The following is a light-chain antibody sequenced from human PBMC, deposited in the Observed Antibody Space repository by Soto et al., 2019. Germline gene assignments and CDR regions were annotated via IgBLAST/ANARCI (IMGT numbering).Light chain of an antibody. CDR2: STN. CDR1: SDSVSTSYY. Sequence: QTVVTQEPSFSVSPGGTVTLTCGLTSDSVSTSYYASWYQQTPGQTPRMLIYSTNTRSSGVPDRFSGSILGNKAALTITGVQADDESDYSCVLYMGSGFWVFGGGTPLNVL. V-gene: IGLV8-61*01. CDR3: VLYMGSGFWV. J-gene: IGLJ3*02.